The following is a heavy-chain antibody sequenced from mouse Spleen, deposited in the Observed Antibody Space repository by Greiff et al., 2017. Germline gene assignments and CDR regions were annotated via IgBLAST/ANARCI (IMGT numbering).Heavy chain of an antibody. V-gene: IGHV5-6-3*01. Sequence: VQLKESGGGLVQPGGSLKLSCAASGFTFSSYGMSWVRQTPDKRLELVATINSNGGSTYYPDSVKGRFTISRDNAKNTLYLQMSSLKSEDTAMYYCARDRYALDYWGQGTTLTVSS. CDR3: ARDRYALDY. CDR1: GFTFSSYG. J-gene: IGHJ2*01. CDR2: INSNGGST. D-gene: IGHD2-14*01.